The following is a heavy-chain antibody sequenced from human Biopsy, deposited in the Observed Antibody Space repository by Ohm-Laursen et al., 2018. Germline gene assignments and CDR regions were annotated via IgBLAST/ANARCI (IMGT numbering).Heavy chain of an antibody. V-gene: IGHV4-59*11. Sequence: SETLSLTCTVSGGSLTGHYWSWIRQPPGKGLEWIGHISYTGYTCYNASLKSRVTISVDTSRNHFSLRLSSLTAADTAVYYCARGSNDFGGLYFPRWGQGTLLTVSS. CDR3: ARGSNDFGGLYFPR. CDR2: ISYTGYT. D-gene: IGHD4-23*01. J-gene: IGHJ4*02. CDR1: GGSLTGHY.